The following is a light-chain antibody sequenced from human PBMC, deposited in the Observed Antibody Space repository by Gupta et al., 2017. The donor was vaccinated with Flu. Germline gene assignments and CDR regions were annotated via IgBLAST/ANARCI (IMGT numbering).Light chain of an antibody. J-gene: IGKJ3*01. V-gene: IGKV3-20*01. CDR2: GAS. CDR3: QQYGSSSPLCT. Sequence: EIVLTQSPGTLSLSPGERATLSCRSSQSVSSSYLAWYQQKPGQAPRLLIYGASSRATGIPDRCSGSGAGTDFTLTISRLEPEDFAVYYCQQYGSSSPLCTFGPGTKVDIK. CDR1: QSVSSSY.